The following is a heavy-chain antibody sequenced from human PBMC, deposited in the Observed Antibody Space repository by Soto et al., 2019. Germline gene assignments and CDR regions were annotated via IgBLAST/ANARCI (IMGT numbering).Heavy chain of an antibody. D-gene: IGHD2-15*01. J-gene: IGHJ4*02. CDR2: ISGSGGSI. CDR3: AKDDPRWSRSVY. V-gene: IGHV3-23*01. CDR1: GFTLSAYW. Sequence: PGGSLRLSCAASGFTLSAYWMTWVRQAPGKGLKWVSAISGSGGSIYYADSVKGRFTISRDNSKNTLYLQMNSLRAEDTAVYYCAKDDPRWSRSVYWGQGTLVTVSS.